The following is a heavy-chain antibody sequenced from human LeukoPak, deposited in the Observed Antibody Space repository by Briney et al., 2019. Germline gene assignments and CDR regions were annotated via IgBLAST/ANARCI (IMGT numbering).Heavy chain of an antibody. V-gene: IGHV1-8*03. Sequence: ASVKVSCKASGYTFTSYDINWARQATGQGLEWMGWMNPNSGNTGYAQKFQGRVTITRNTSISTAYMELSSLRSEDTAVYYCARTTSDFWSGPHMDVRGEGTTVTVSS. CDR1: GYTFTSYD. CDR2: MNPNSGNT. D-gene: IGHD3-3*01. CDR3: ARTTSDFWSGPHMDV. J-gene: IGHJ6*03.